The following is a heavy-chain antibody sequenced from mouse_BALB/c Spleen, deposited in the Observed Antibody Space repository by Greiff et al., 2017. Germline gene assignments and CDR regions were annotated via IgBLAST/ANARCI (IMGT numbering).Heavy chain of an antibody. J-gene: IGHJ4*01. CDR3: ARSIYGDAMDY. CDR2: INPGSGGT. V-gene: IGHV1-54*01. CDR1: GYAFTNYL. D-gene: IGHD1-1*02. Sequence: VKLMESGAELVRPGTSVKVSCKASGYAFTNYLIEWVKQRPGQGLEWIGVINPGSGGTNYNEKFKGKATLTADKSSSTAYMQLSSLTSDDSAVYFCARSIYGDAMDYWGQGTSVTVSS.